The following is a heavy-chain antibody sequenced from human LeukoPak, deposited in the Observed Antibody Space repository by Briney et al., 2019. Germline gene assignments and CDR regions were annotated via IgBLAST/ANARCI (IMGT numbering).Heavy chain of an antibody. CDR1: GGSFSGYY. D-gene: IGHD3-22*01. J-gene: IGHJ6*02. V-gene: IGHV4-34*01. CDR2: INHSGST. Sequence: PSETLSLTCTVYGGSFSGYYWSWIRQPPGKGLEWIGEINHSGSTNYNPSLKSRVTISVDTSKNQFSLKLSSVTAADTAVYYCARDSPYDSSGFGMDVWGQGTTVTVSS. CDR3: ARDSPYDSSGFGMDV.